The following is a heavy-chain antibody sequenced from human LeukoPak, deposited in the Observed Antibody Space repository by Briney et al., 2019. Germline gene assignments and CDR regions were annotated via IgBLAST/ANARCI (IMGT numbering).Heavy chain of an antibody. Sequence: SGGSLRLSCAASGFTFSSYAMHWVRQAPGKGLDWVASISYDGSSKKYVDSVKGRFTISRDNSKRTLYLQMNSLRSEDTAVYYCAKEGLRFFDFWGQGTLVTVSS. J-gene: IGHJ4*02. V-gene: IGHV3-30*04. CDR2: ISYDGSSK. CDR3: AKEGLRFFDF. CDR1: GFTFSSYA. D-gene: IGHD5-12*01.